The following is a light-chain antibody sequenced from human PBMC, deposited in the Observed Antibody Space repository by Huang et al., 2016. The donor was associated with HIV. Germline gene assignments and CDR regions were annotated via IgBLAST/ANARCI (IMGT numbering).Light chain of an antibody. Sequence: IQLTQSPSSMSASVGDRVTITCRASQGICSYLAWYQQKLGKAPKLLIVAASTLQSSVTSSFSGGGSETSFTLTISSLQPEDFATYYCQQLNSYPLTFGGGTELEIK. V-gene: IGKV1-9*01. J-gene: IGKJ4*01. CDR2: AAS. CDR1: QGICSY. CDR3: QQLNSYPLT.